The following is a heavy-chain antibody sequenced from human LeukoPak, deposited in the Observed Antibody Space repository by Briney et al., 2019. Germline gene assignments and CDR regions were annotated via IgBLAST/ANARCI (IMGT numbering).Heavy chain of an antibody. CDR1: GLTYDESG. D-gene: IGHD2-21*02. Sequence: GGTLRLFCAASGLTYDESGMSWARQAPAKGLEWVSGNNWTGGSTVYAESVKGRYNISRDNDKNTLHRPMHTLIAEGTAFYYCARGRGLGVTSTPVPFDYWGQGILVTVSS. CDR2: NNWTGGST. J-gene: IGHJ4*02. CDR3: ARGRGLGVTSTPVPFDY. V-gene: IGHV3-20*04.